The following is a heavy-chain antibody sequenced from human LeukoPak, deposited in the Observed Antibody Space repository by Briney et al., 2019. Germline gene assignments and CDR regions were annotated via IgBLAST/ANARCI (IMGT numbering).Heavy chain of an antibody. CDR1: GGSISSYY. V-gene: IGHV4-59*01. Sequence: SETLSLTCTVSGGSISSYYWSWIRQPPGKRLEWIGYIYYSGSTNYNPSLKSRVTISVDTSKNQFSLKLSSVTAADTTVYYCASGSYLYYFDYWGQGTLVTVSS. D-gene: IGHD1-26*01. CDR2: IYYSGST. CDR3: ASGSYLYYFDY. J-gene: IGHJ4*02.